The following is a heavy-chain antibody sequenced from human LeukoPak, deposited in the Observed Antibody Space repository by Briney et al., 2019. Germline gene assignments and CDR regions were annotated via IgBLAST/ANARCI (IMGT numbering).Heavy chain of an antibody. CDR1: GFTFSSYG. CDR2: IWYDGSNK. J-gene: IGHJ4*02. D-gene: IGHD3-9*01. V-gene: IGHV3-33*01. Sequence: GGSLRLSCAASGFTFSSYGMRWVRQAPGKGLEWVAVIWYDGSNKYYADSVKGRFTISRDNSKNTLYLQMNSLRAEDTAVYYCARAPLHYDILTGDFDYWGQGTLVTVSS. CDR3: ARAPLHYDILTGDFDY.